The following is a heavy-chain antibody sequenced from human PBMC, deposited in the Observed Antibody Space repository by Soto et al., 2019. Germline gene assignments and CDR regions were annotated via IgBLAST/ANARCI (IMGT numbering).Heavy chain of an antibody. CDR1: GFTFSSYA. V-gene: IGHV3-30-3*01. Sequence: SLRLSCAASGFTFSSYAMHWVRQAPGKGLEWVAVISYDGSNKYYADSVKGRFTISRDNSKNTLYLQMNSLRAEDTAVYYCASAYSSSWSNQVTPNWFDPWGQGTLVTVSS. D-gene: IGHD6-13*01. CDR3: ASAYSSSWSNQVTPNWFDP. J-gene: IGHJ5*02. CDR2: ISYDGSNK.